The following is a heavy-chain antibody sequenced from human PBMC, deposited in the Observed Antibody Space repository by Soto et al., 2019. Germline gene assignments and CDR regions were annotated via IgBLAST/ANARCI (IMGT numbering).Heavy chain of an antibody. Sequence: QLQLQESGPGLVKPSETLSLTCTVSGGSISSSSYYWGWIRQPPGKGLEWIGSIYYSGSTYYNPSLNSRVTISVDTSKNQFSLKLSSVTAADTAVYYCARHSGYDYNVHFDYWGQGTLVTVSS. D-gene: IGHD5-12*01. V-gene: IGHV4-39*01. CDR3: ARHSGYDYNVHFDY. J-gene: IGHJ4*02. CDR1: GGSISSSSYY. CDR2: IYYSGST.